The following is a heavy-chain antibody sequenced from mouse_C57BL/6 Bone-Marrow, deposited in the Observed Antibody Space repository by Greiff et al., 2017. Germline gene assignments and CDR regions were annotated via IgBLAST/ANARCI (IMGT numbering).Heavy chain of an antibody. J-gene: IGHJ4*01. D-gene: IGHD1-3*01. V-gene: IGHV1-26*01. CDR2: INPNNGGT. Sequence: VQLQQSGPELVKPGASVKISCKASGYTFTDYYMNWVKQSHGKSLEWIGDINPNNGGTSYNQKFKGKATLTVDKSSSTAYMELRSLTSEYSAVYYCAKGPATPYSIDYWGQGTSVTVSS. CDR1: GYTFTDYY. CDR3: AKGPATPYSIDY.